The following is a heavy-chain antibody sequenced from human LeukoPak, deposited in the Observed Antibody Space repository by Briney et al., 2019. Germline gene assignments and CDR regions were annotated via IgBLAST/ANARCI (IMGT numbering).Heavy chain of an antibody. D-gene: IGHD3-10*01. CDR2: IRYDGSNK. CDR1: GFTFSSYG. V-gene: IGHV3-30*02. Sequence: GGSLRLSCAASGFTFSSYGMHWVRQAPGKGLEWVAFIRYDGSNKYYADSVKGRFTISRDNSKNTLYLQINSLRAEDTAVYYCAKVGDYYGSGKYSNFDYWGQGTLVTVSS. CDR3: AKVGDYYGSGKYSNFDY. J-gene: IGHJ4*02.